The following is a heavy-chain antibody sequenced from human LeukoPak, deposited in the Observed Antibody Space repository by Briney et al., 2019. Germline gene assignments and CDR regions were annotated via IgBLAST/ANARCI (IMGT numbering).Heavy chain of an antibody. D-gene: IGHD5-18*01. CDR2: ISYDGSNK. J-gene: IGHJ4*02. V-gene: IGHV3-30*03. Sequence: GRSLRLSCAASGFTFSSYGLHWVRQAPGKGLEWVAVISYDGSNKYYADSVKGRFTISRDNSKNTLYLQMNSLRAEDTDVYYCTAGGGTAMVIDYWGQGTLVTVSS. CDR3: TAGGGTAMVIDY. CDR1: GFTFSSYG.